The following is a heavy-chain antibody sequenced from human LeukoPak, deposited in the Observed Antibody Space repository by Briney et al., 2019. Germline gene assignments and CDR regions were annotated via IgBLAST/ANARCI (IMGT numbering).Heavy chain of an antibody. J-gene: IGHJ4*02. CDR2: INPNSGGT. Sequence: ASVTVSCTASGYTFTVYYMHWVRQAHGQGLEWMGWINPNSGGTNYAQKFQGRVTTTRDTYISKDYMELSRLRSDDTAVYYCARVLGKFYGSGSHTIDYWGQGTLVTVSS. CDR1: GYTFTVYY. CDR3: ARVLGKFYGSGSHTIDY. V-gene: IGHV1-2*02. D-gene: IGHD3-10*01.